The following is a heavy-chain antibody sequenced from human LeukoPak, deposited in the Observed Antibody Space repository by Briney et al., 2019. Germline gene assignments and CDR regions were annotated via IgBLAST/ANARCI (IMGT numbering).Heavy chain of an antibody. V-gene: IGHV4-39*01. CDR1: GGSISSSSYH. Sequence: SETLSLTCTVSGGSISSSSYHWGWIRQPPGKGLEWIGSIYYSGSTYYNPSLKSRVTISVDTSKNQFSLKLSSVTAADTAVYYCARATIFGVVITLDYWGQGTLVTVSS. J-gene: IGHJ4*02. CDR2: IYYSGST. CDR3: ARATIFGVVITLDY. D-gene: IGHD3-3*01.